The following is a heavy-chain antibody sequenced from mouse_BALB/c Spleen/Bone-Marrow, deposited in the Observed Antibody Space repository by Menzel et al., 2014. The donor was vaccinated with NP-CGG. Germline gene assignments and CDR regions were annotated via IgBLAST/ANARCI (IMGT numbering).Heavy chain of an antibody. CDR3: ARRDSYGCSFCWYFDV. CDR1: GYTFTSYV. D-gene: IGHD1-1*01. V-gene: IGHV1-14*01. J-gene: IGHJ1*01. Sequence: VQLQQPGPELVKPGASVKMSCKASGYTFTSYVMHWVKQKPGQGIEWIGYINPYNDGTKYNEKFKGKATLTSDTSSSTAYMELSSLTPEDSAVYYCARRDSYGCSFCWYFDVWGAGTTVTVSS. CDR2: INPYNDGT.